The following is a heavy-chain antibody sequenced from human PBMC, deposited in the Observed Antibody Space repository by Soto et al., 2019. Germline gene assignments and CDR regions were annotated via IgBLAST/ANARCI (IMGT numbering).Heavy chain of an antibody. D-gene: IGHD5-12*01. CDR3: ARGGDRGGYDWRVFDY. Sequence: SVKVSCKASGGTFSSYAISWVRQAPGQGLEWMGGIIPIFGTANYAQKFQGQVTISADKSINTAYLQWNTLKASDTAMYYCARGGDRGGYDWRVFDYWGQGTLVTVSS. CDR2: IIPIFGTA. CDR1: GGTFSSYA. V-gene: IGHV1-69*06. J-gene: IGHJ4*02.